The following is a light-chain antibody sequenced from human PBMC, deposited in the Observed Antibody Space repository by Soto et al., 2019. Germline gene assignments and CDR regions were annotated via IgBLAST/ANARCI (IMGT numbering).Light chain of an antibody. CDR3: QQYGSTPRT. J-gene: IGKJ1*01. Sequence: EIVLTQSPGTLSLSPGERATLSCRASQSVSNSYLAWYQQKPGQAPRLLIYGASSRATGIPDRFSGSGSGTDVTLTISRLEPEDFAVYYCQQYGSTPRTFGQGTKVEIK. CDR2: GAS. CDR1: QSVSNSY. V-gene: IGKV3-20*01.